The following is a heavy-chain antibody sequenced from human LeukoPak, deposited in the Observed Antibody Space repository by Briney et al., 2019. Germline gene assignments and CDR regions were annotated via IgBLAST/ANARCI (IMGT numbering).Heavy chain of an antibody. CDR3: AREASSGDLEY. D-gene: IGHD4-17*01. Sequence: GGSLRLSCAASGFTFSSYAMNWVRQAPGKGLEWVSYISSSAGTIYYTDSVKGRFTISRDNAKNSLYLQMNSLRAEDTAVYYCAREASSGDLEYWGQGTLVTVSS. CDR1: GFTFSSYA. CDR2: ISSSAGTI. J-gene: IGHJ4*02. V-gene: IGHV3-48*03.